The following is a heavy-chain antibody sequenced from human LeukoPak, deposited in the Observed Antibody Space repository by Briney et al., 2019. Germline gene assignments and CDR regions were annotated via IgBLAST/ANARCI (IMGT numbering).Heavy chain of an antibody. CDR1: GGSFSGYY. J-gene: IGHJ4*02. V-gene: IGHV4-34*01. CDR2: INHSGST. Sequence: SETLSLTCAVYGGSFSGYYWSWIRQPPGKGLEWIGEINHSGSTNYNPSLKSRVTISVDTSKNQSSLKLSSVTAADTAVYYCARGGFWSGYYTRYFDYWGQGTLVTVSP. CDR3: ARGGFWSGYYTRYFDY. D-gene: IGHD3-3*01.